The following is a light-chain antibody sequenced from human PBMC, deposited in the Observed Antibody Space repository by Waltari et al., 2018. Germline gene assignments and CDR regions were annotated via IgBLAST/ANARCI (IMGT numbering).Light chain of an antibody. J-gene: IGKJ1*01. Sequence: EIVLTQSPDFLSVAPKQTVTITCRASRTVSSSLHWYQQKPGQPPKLLIDYASQSVSGVPSRFSGSGSGTDYTLTINDLEAEDAATYFCHQNANLPHTFGQGTKVEIK. CDR1: RTVSSS. V-gene: IGKV6-21*01. CDR2: YAS. CDR3: HQNANLPHT.